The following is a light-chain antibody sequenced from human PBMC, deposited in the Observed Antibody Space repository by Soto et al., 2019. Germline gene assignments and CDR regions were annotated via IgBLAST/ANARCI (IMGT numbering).Light chain of an antibody. J-gene: IGLJ1*01. CDR3: QSYDRRLTAYV. CDR2: ANK. V-gene: IGLV1-40*01. Sequence: QSVLTQPPSASGTPGQRVTISCSGSSSNIGAGYEVHWYHQIPGTAPKLLVSANKNRPSGVPDRLSASKSGTSASLAITGLQAEDEAHYYCQSYDRRLTAYVFGTGTKVTVL. CDR1: SSNIGAGYE.